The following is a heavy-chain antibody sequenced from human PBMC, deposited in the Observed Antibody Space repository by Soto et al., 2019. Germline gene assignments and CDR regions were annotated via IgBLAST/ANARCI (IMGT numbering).Heavy chain of an antibody. D-gene: IGHD5-18*01. CDR3: ARNSGYSYGSWDY. J-gene: IGHJ4*02. CDR2: ISAYNGNT. V-gene: IGHV1-18*01. Sequence: QVQLVQSGAEVKKPGASVKVSCKASGYTFTSYGISWVRQAPGQGLDGMGWISAYNGNTNYAPKLQGRVTMTTDTSTSTAFKALRSLRYDDTAVYYCARNSGYSYGSWDYWGQGTLVTVSS. CDR1: GYTFTSYG.